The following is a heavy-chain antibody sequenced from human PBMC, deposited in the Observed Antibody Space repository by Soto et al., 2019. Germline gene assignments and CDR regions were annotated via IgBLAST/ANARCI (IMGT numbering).Heavy chain of an antibody. J-gene: IGHJ4*02. CDR1: GVTFRGYA. D-gene: IGHD2-15*01. V-gene: IGHV3-30*14. CDR3: ARAYQLPYCFDD. CDR2: ISDDGSKT. Sequence: LRLSCAGSGVTFRGYAVHWVRQTPGKGLEWVTVISDDGSKTYYADSVKGRFSVSRDDSTNMVFLQMSSLRSEDTAVYHCARAYQLPYCFDDWGPGTPGTVAS.